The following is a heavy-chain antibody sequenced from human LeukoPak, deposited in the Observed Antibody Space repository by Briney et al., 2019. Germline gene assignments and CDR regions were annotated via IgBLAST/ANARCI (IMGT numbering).Heavy chain of an antibody. CDR3: ARVIGLSRIVGAPSPPGY. J-gene: IGHJ4*02. Sequence: ASVKVSSKASGYTFTGYYMHWVRQAPGQGLEWMGRINPNSGGTNYAQKFQGRVTMTRDTSISTAYMELSRLRSDDTAVYYCARVIGLSRIVGAPSPPGYWGQGNLVTVSS. CDR1: GYTFTGYY. D-gene: IGHD1-26*01. V-gene: IGHV1-2*06. CDR2: INPNSGGT.